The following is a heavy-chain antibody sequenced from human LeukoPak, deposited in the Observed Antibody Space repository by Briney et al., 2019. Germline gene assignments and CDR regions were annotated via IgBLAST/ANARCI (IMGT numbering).Heavy chain of an antibody. D-gene: IGHD2-2*01. CDR1: GFTFSSYG. V-gene: IGHV3-30*02. J-gene: IGHJ4*02. CDR2: IRYDGSNK. Sequence: PGGSLRLSCAASGFTFSSYGMHWVRQAPGKGLEWVAFIRYDGSNKYYADSVKGRFTISRDNSKNTLYLQMNSLRAEDTAVYYCANEGCSSTSCPVDYWGQGTLVTVSS. CDR3: ANEGCSSTSCPVDY.